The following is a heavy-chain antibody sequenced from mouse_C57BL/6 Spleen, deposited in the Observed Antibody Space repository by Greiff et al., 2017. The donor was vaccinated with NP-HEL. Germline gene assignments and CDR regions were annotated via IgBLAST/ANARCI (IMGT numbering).Heavy chain of an antibody. CDR3: ARVYDCDAAFAY. Sequence: EVNVVESGGGLVKPGGSLKLSCAASGFTFSSYAMSWVRQTPEKSLEWVATISDGGSYTYYPDNVKGRFTFSRDNAKNNLYLQMSHLKCEDTAMYYCARVYDCDAAFAYWGQGTLVTVSA. CDR1: GFTFSSYA. D-gene: IGHD2-4*01. CDR2: ISDGGSYT. V-gene: IGHV5-4*03. J-gene: IGHJ3*01.